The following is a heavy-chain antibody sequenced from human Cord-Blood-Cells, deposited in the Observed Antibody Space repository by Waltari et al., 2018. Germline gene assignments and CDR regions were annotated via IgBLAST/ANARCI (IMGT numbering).Heavy chain of an antibody. CDR1: GYTFTGYY. CDR2: INPNSGGT. V-gene: IGHV1-2*02. J-gene: IGHJ4*02. CDR3: ARLGQQLVFDY. Sequence: QVQLVQSGAEVKKPGASVKVSCKASGYTFTGYYMHWERQAPGQGLEWMGWINPNSGGTNYAQKLQGRVTMTRDTSISTAYMELSRLRSDDTAVYYCARLGQQLVFDYWGQGTLVTVSS. D-gene: IGHD6-6*01.